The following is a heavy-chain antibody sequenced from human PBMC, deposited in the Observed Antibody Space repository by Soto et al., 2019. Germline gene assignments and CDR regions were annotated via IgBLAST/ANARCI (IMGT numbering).Heavy chain of an antibody. Sequence: SATLPPNRSVSGRSISIGLHCRSRIRQHPGKGLEWIGNIYYSGSTYYNPSLKSRVTISVDTSKNQFSLKLSSVTAADTAVYYCARVGSYHSTAFDIWGQGTMVT. CDR3: ARVGSYHSTAFDI. J-gene: IGHJ3*02. V-gene: IGHV4-31*03. D-gene: IGHD3-10*01. CDR2: IYYSGST. CDR1: GRSISIGLHC.